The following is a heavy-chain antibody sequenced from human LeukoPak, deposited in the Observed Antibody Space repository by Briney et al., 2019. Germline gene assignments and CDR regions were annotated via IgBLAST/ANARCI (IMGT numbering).Heavy chain of an antibody. CDR2: ISSSGSAI. J-gene: IGHJ4*02. D-gene: IGHD2-15*01. CDR1: GFPLSSYS. Sequence: GGSLRLSCAASGFPLSSYSINRVRQAPGKGLEWVSYISSSGSAIYYVDSVKGRFTVSRDNAKNSLFLQMNSPRAEDTAVYYCVRVKGSYFDYWGQGALVTVSS. CDR3: VRVKGSYFDY. V-gene: IGHV3-48*01.